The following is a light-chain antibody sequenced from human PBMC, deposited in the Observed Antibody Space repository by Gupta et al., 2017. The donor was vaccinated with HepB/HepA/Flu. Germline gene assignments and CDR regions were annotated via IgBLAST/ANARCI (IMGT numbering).Light chain of an antibody. V-gene: IGLV2-14*03. CDR3: SAYTSSSVV. CDR1: SSDIGTSTY. Sequence: QSALTQPASVSGPPGQPITISCPGPSSDIGTSTYVSWYQQHPGNAPKLVIYDVTNRPSGVSNRFSGSKSGNTASLTISELQAEDEDYYYCSAYTSSSVVFGGGTKVKVL. CDR2: DVT. J-gene: IGLJ2*01.